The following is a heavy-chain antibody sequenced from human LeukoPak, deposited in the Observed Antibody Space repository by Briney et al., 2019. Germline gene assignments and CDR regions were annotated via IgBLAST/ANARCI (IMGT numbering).Heavy chain of an antibody. J-gene: IGHJ4*02. D-gene: IGHD2-15*01. CDR2: ISSSSSYI. CDR1: GFTFSSYS. V-gene: IGHV3-21*04. CDR3: ARESQRSFYFDY. Sequence: PGGSLRLSCAASGFTFSSYSMNWVRQAPGKGLEWVSSISSSSSYIYYADSVKGRFTISRDNAKNSLYLQMNSLRAEDTAVYYCARESQRSFYFDYWGQGTLVTVSS.